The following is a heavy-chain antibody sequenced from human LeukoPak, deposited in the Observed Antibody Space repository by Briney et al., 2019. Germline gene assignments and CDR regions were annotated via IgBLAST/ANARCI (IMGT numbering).Heavy chain of an antibody. D-gene: IGHD3-10*01. Sequence: ASVKVSCKASGFTFTSSAMQWVRQARGQRLEWIGWIVVGSGNTNYAQKFQERVTITGDMSTSTAYMELSSLRSEDTAVYYCAAGLNYYGSGSYPYWGQGTLVTVSS. J-gene: IGHJ4*02. CDR2: IVVGSGNT. V-gene: IGHV1-58*02. CDR1: GFTFTSSA. CDR3: AAGLNYYGSGSYPY.